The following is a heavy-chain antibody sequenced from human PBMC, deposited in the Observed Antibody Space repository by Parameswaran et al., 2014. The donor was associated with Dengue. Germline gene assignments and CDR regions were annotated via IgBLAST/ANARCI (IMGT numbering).Heavy chain of an antibody. J-gene: IGHJ3*02. CDR3: ARPGGNSDAFDI. V-gene: IGHV5-51*01. D-gene: IGHD4-23*01. Sequence: VRQMPGKGLEWMGIIYPGDSDTRYSPSFQGQVTISADKSISTAYLQWSSLKASDTAMYYCARPGGNSDAFDIWGQGDNGHRLL. CDR2: IYPGDSDT.